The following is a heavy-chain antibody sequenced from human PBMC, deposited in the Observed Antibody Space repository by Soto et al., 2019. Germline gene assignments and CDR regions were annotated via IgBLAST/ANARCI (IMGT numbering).Heavy chain of an antibody. CDR2: IYYSGST. V-gene: IGHV4-59*08. D-gene: IGHD3-9*01. Sequence: PSETLSLTCTVSGGSISSYYWSWIRQPPGKGLEWIGYIYYSGSTNYNPSLKSRVTISVDTSKNQFSLKLSSVTAADTAVYYCERNGDMNYDILNGHYRTGWFDPWCQAILVTVS. J-gene: IGHJ5*02. CDR3: ERNGDMNYDILNGHYRTGWFDP. CDR1: GGSISSYY.